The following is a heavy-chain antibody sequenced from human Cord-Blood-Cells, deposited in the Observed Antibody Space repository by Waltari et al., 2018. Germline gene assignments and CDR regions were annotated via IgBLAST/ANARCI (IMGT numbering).Heavy chain of an antibody. D-gene: IGHD3-3*01. CDR2: IYTSGST. J-gene: IGHJ3*02. Sequence: QVQLQESGPGLVKPSQTLSLTCTVSGGSISSGSYYWSWIRQPAGKGLEWIGYIYTSGSTNYNPSRKSRVTISVDTSKNQFSLKLSSVTAADTAVYYCARGTYYDFWSGYAFDAFDIWGQGTMVTVSS. CDR1: GGSISSGSYY. V-gene: IGHV4-61*09. CDR3: ARGTYYDFWSGYAFDAFDI.